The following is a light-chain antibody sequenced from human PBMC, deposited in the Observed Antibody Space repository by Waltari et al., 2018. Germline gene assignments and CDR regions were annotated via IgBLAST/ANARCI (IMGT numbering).Light chain of an antibody. Sequence: EIELTQSPATLSLSPGERATLSYRASQRVSTSLAWYQQKPGQAPRLLIHDASNRATGTPARFSGSGSGTDFTLTIGSLEPEDFAVYYCQQHGKWPLSFGGGTKVEI. V-gene: IGKV3-11*01. CDR3: QQHGKWPLS. J-gene: IGKJ4*01. CDR2: DAS. CDR1: QRVSTS.